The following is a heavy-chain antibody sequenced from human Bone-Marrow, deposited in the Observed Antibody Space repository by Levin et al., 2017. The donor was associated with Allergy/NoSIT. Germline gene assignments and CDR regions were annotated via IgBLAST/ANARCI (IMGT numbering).Heavy chain of an antibody. D-gene: IGHD3-22*01. CDR3: ARGSDQYYDSSGYFHS. J-gene: IGHJ5*02. CDR1: GLIFTDYY. V-gene: IGHV3-11*01. CDR2: ISSSTHTI. Sequence: PGGSLRLSCAASGLIFTDYYMSWIRQAPGRGLEWVSYISSSTHTIYYADSVKGRFTISRDNADNSLYLEMNNLRGEDTAVYYCARGSDQYYDSSGYFHSWGQGTLVTVSS.